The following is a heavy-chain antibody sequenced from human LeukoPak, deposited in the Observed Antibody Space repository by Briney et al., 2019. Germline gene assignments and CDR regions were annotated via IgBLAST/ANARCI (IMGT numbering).Heavy chain of an antibody. V-gene: IGHV1-2*02. D-gene: IGHD3-22*01. Sequence: ASVKVSCKASGYTFTGYYVHWVRQAPGQGLEWMGWINPNSGGTNYAQNFQGRVTTTRDTSISTAYMELNRLRSDDTAVYYCARSYDSSGYYPDSWGQGTLATVSS. CDR2: INPNSGGT. CDR3: ARSYDSSGYYPDS. CDR1: GYTFTGYY. J-gene: IGHJ4*02.